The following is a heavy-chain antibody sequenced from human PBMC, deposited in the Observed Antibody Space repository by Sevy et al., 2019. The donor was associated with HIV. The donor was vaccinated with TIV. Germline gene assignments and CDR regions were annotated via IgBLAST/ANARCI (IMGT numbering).Heavy chain of an antibody. CDR3: AREPPYSEARQYFQH. D-gene: IGHD1-26*01. J-gene: IGHJ1*01. Sequence: GGSLRLSCAASGFTFSSYWMSWVRQAPGKGLEWVANIKQDGSEKNYVDSVKGRFSIFRDNAKNSLFLQMNSLRAEDTAVYYCAREPPYSEARQYFQHWGQGTLVTVSS. CDR2: IKQDGSEK. CDR1: GFTFSSYW. V-gene: IGHV3-7*01.